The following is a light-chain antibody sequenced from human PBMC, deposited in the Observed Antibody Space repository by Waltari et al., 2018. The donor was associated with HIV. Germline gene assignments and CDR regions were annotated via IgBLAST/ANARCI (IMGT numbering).Light chain of an antibody. CDR2: EVS. Sequence: DIVMTQAPLSLSVAPGQSASIACKSSQSLLHSDGKTYLYWYLQKPGQPPQLLIYEVSKRFSGVPDRFSGSGSGTDFTLKISGVEAEDVGIYYCMQSKHVLGTFGPGTKVEI. CDR1: QSLLHSDGKTY. J-gene: IGKJ2*01. V-gene: IGKV2D-29*01. CDR3: MQSKHVLGT.